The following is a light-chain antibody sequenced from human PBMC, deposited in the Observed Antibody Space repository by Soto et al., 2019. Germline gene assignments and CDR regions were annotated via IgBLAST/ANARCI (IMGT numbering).Light chain of an antibody. V-gene: IGKV1-5*03. CDR2: KAP. J-gene: IGKJ1*01. CDR1: QSISSW. CDR3: QQYNSYPT. Sequence: DIQMTQSPSTLSASVGDRVTITCRASQSISSWLAWYQQKPGKAPKLLIYKAPSLESGVPSRFSGSGSGTDFTLTISSLQPDDFATYYCQQYNSYPTFGQGTKVEIK.